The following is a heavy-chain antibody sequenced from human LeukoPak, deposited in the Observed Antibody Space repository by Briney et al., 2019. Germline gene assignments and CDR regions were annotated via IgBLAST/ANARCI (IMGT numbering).Heavy chain of an antibody. Sequence: GGSLRLSCAASGFTFSSYWMHWVRQAPGKGLEWVSSISSSSSYIYYADSVKGRFTISRDNAKNSLFLQMNSLKAEDTAVYYCARDRRLIVGGSYDYWGQGTLVTVSS. V-gene: IGHV3-21*01. D-gene: IGHD1-26*01. CDR2: ISSSSSYI. CDR3: ARDRRLIVGGSYDY. J-gene: IGHJ4*02. CDR1: GFTFSSYW.